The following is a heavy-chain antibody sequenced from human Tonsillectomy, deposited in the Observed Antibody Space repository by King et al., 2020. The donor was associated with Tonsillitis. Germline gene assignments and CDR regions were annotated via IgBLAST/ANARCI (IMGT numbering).Heavy chain of an antibody. CDR1: GGSISSSSYY. Sequence: QLQESGPGLVKPSETLSLTCTVSGGSISSSSYYWGWIRQPPGKGLEWIGNIYYSGSTYYNSSLKSRVTMSVDTSKNQFSLKLNSVTAADTAVYYCAVYIIGPESYFHHWGQGTLVTVSS. D-gene: IGHD3-10*01. V-gene: IGHV4-39*01. CDR2: IYYSGST. CDR3: AVYIIGPESYFHH. J-gene: IGHJ1*01.